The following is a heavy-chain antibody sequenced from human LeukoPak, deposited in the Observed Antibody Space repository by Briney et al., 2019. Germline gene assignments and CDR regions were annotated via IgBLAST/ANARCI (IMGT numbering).Heavy chain of an antibody. CDR1: GFTFSTHR. V-gene: IGHV3-21*01. D-gene: IGHD3-10*01. CDR2: ISGTSTYI. J-gene: IGHJ6*02. Sequence: PGGSLRLSCAASGFTFSTHRMHWVRQARGKGVEWVSSISGTSTYIHYADSVRGRFTISRDNAKNSLYLQMNSLRAEDTAVYYCARDRGFIGVFYNGIDVWGQGTTVTVSS. CDR3: ARDRGFIGVFYNGIDV.